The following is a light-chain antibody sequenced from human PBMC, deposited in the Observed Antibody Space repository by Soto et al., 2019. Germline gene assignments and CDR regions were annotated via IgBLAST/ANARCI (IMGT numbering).Light chain of an antibody. V-gene: IGKV1-27*01. CDR3: QKYNSAI. CDR1: QGISNY. Sequence: DSQMTMSASSLSASVGDRVTITCRVSQGISNYLAWYQQKPGRVPKILIYAASTLQSGVPSRFSGSGSGTDFTLTSSSLQPEDVATYYCQKYNSAIFGPGTKVDIK. CDR2: AAS. J-gene: IGKJ3*01.